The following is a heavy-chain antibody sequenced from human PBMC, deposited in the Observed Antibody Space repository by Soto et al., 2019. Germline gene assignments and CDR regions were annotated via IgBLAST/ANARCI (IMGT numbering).Heavy chain of an antibody. J-gene: IGHJ4*02. D-gene: IGHD5-12*01. V-gene: IGHV4-59*08. CDR2: MFYSGST. CDR1: GDSLSPYY. Sequence: SETLSLTCTASGDSLSPYYWSWIRQPPGKGLEWIGYMFYSGSTNYNPSLKSRVTISVDTSNNQFSLRLTSVTAADTALYYCARHRNSGYHENFDSWGQGTLVTVSS. CDR3: ARHRNSGYHENFDS.